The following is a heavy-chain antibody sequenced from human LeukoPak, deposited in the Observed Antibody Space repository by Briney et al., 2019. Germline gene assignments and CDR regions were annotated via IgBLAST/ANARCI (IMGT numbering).Heavy chain of an antibody. Sequence: TGGSLRLSCAISGFSVSSKYMSWVRQPPGKGPEWVSVIYNDGSTYYADPVKGRFTISRDNSKNTLLLQMNSLRAEDTAVYYCARSGGVITVAPFDCWGQGSLVTVS. CDR3: ARSGGVITVAPFDC. J-gene: IGHJ4*02. CDR2: IYNDGST. D-gene: IGHD4-23*01. CDR1: GFSVSSKY. V-gene: IGHV3-53*01.